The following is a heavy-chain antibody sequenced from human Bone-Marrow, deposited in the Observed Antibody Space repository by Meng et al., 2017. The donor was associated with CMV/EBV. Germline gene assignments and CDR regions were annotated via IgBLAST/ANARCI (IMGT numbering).Heavy chain of an antibody. CDR2: IGTGSSVA. V-gene: IGHV3-48*04. D-gene: IGHD2-21*01. CDR3: VLVVRRWYFDY. CDR1: GFTFDSYS. J-gene: IGHJ4*02. Sequence: GESLKISCAASGFTFDSYSLNWVRQAPGKGLEWISYIGTGSSVASYADSVKGRFTISRDNAKNSLFLQMNSLRAEDTAMYYCVLVVRRWYFDYWGRGTVVTVSS.